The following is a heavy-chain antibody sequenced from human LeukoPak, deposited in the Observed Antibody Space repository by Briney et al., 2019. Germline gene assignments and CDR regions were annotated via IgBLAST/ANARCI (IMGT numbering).Heavy chain of an antibody. D-gene: IGHD6-19*01. CDR1: GGSITSSSYY. V-gene: IGHV4-39*07. J-gene: IGHJ3*02. CDR3: ARVRRQWPPSGAFDI. CDR2: ISYSGST. Sequence: SETLSLTCTVSGGSITSSSYYWGWIRQPPGKGLEWIGSISYSGSTYYNPSLKSRVTISVDTSKNQFSLKLSSVTAADTAVYYCARVRRQWPPSGAFDIWGQGTMVTVSS.